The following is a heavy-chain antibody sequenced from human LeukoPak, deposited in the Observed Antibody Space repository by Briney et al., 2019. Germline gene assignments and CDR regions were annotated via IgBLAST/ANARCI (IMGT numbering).Heavy chain of an antibody. Sequence: GGSLRLSCAASGFTFSGSVMHWVRQASGKGPEWVARIRTKANNYATAFAASVKGRFTISRDDSKNTAYLQVNSLKTEDTAVYYCAKDTWFGEQRGDYWGQGTLVTVSS. CDR3: AKDTWFGEQRGDY. V-gene: IGHV3-73*01. J-gene: IGHJ4*02. CDR2: IRTKANNYAT. D-gene: IGHD3-10*01. CDR1: GFTFSGSV.